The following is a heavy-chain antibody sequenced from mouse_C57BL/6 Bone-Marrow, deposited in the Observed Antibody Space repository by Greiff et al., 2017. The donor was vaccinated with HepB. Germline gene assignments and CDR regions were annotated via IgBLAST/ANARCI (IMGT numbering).Heavy chain of an antibody. V-gene: IGHV2-2*01. J-gene: IGHJ4*01. CDR2: IWSGGST. CDR3: ARTFTTVVARAMDY. CDR1: GFSLTSYG. Sequence: VKLQQSGPGLVQPSQSLSITCTVSGFSLTSYGVHWVRQSPGKGLEWLGVIWSGGSTDYNAAFISRLSISKDNSKSQVFFKMNSLQADDTAIYYCARTFTTVVARAMDYWGQGTSVTVSS. D-gene: IGHD1-1*01.